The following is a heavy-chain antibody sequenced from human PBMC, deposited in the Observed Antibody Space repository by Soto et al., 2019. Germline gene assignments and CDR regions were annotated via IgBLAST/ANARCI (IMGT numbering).Heavy chain of an antibody. V-gene: IGHV3-30*18. CDR3: AKDLIPADYDMLTGYYYYYGMEV. CDR2: ISYDGSNK. Sequence: QVQLVESGGGVVQPGRSLRLSCAASGFTFSSYGMHWVRQAPGKGLEWVAVISYDGSNKYYAESVKGRFTISRDNSKITLYLQMNRLRAEATAEYYCAKDLIPADYDMLTGYYYYYGMEVWCQGTTVT. J-gene: IGHJ6*02. CDR1: GFTFSSYG. D-gene: IGHD3-9*01.